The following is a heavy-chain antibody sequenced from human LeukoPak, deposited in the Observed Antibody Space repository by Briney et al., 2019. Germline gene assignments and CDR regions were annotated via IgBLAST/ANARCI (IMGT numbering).Heavy chain of an antibody. Sequence: SETLSLTCTVSVGSISSYYWSWVRQPPGKGLEWIGYIYYSGSTNYNPSLKSRVTISVDTSKNQFSLKLSSVTAADTAVYYCARVYSSSRRGPLYYFDYWGQGTLVTVSS. CDR2: IYYSGST. D-gene: IGHD2-21*01. V-gene: IGHV4-59*01. CDR3: ARVYSSSRRGPLYYFDY. J-gene: IGHJ4*02. CDR1: VGSISSYY.